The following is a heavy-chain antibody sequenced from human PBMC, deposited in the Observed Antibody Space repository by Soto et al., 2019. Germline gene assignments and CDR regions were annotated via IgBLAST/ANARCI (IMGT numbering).Heavy chain of an antibody. CDR2: IFQSGRT. J-gene: IGHJ3*02. CDR1: GYSISSGYY. CDR3: ARDGGIVGGTNAFDI. Sequence: SETLSLTCAASGYSISSGYYWGWIRQPPGRGLEWIGSIFQSGRTYYNPSLKSRVTISRNTSRNQFSLKLNSVTSADTAVYYCARDGGIVGGTNAFDIWGQGTMVTFSS. V-gene: IGHV4-38-2*01. D-gene: IGHD1-26*01.